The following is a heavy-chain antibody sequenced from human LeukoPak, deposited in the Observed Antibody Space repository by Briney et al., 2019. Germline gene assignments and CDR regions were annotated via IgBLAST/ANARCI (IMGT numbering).Heavy chain of an antibody. Sequence: SVKVSCKASGGTFSSYAISWVRQAPGQGLEWMGRIIPILGIANYAQKFQGRVTITADKSTSTAYMELSSLRSEDTAVYYRARGGAMATTLFDYWGQGTLVTVSS. CDR1: GGTFSSYA. J-gene: IGHJ4*02. V-gene: IGHV1-69*04. D-gene: IGHD5-24*01. CDR2: IIPILGIA. CDR3: ARGGAMATTLFDY.